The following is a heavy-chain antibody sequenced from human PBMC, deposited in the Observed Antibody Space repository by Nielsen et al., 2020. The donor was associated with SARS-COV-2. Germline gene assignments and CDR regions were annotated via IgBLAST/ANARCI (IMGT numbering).Heavy chain of an antibody. V-gene: IGHV4-39*02. CDR3: ARGDIAVVPAAMFRGDDAFDI. Sequence: SETLSLTCTVSGGSLSSRNYYWGWIRQPPGKGLEWIGTIYYSGSVSYNPSLRSRVTISVDTSKKHFSLKLTSVTAADTAVYFCARGDIAVVPAAMFRGDDAFDIWCQWTMVRVSS. D-gene: IGHD2-2*01. CDR1: GGSLSSRNYY. CDR2: IYYSGSV. J-gene: IGHJ3*02.